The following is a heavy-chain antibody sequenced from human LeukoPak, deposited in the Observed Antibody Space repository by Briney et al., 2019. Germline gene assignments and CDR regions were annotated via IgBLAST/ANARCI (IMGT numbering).Heavy chain of an antibody. Sequence: SETLSLTCTVSGGSISSYYWSWIRQPAGKGLEWIGRIYTSGSTNYNPSLKSRVTMSVDTSKNQFSLKLSSVTAADTAVYYCATSRSRGHYYYMDVWGKGTTVTVSS. CDR3: ATSRSRGHYYYMDV. CDR1: GGSISSYY. CDR2: IYTSGST. D-gene: IGHD3-10*01. V-gene: IGHV4-4*07. J-gene: IGHJ6*03.